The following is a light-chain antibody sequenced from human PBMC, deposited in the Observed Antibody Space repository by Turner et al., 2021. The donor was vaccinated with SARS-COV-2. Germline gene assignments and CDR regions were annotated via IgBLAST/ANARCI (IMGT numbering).Light chain of an antibody. CDR2: GAY. V-gene: IGKV3-20*01. Sequence: EIVLTQSPGTVSLSPGERATLSCRASQTLRSSSLAWYQQKPGQAPRLLISGAYSRATGIADRFSGSGSGTDFTLTISRLEPEDFAVYYCQQYESLPVTFGGGAKVEIK. CDR1: QTLRSSS. CDR3: QQYESLPVT. J-gene: IGKJ4*01.